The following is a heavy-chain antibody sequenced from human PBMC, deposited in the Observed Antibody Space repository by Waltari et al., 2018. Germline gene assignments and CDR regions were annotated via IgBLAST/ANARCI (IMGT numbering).Heavy chain of an antibody. V-gene: IGHV4-59*12. J-gene: IGHJ4*02. Sequence: QVQLQESGPGLVKPSETLSLTCTVSGGSISSYYWSWIRQPPGKGLEWIGYIYYSGSTNYNPSLKSRVTISVDTSKNQFSLKLSSVTAADTAVYYCARAKYDYVWGSYRTGNYFDYWGQGTLVTVSS. CDR2: IYYSGST. CDR3: ARAKYDYVWGSYRTGNYFDY. D-gene: IGHD3-16*02. CDR1: GGSISSYY.